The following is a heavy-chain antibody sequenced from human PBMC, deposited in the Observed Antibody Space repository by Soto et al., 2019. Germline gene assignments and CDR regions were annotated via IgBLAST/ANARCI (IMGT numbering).Heavy chain of an antibody. CDR2: IVPLFGTA. D-gene: IGHD3-3*01. CDR1: GATFGNTA. J-gene: IGHJ5*02. V-gene: IGHV1-69*12. CDR3: ARDGDPGYSFWSGPLGGGRFDP. Sequence: QVQLVQSGAEVKEPGSSVNVSCKTSGATFGNTAVTWVRQAPGQSLEWIGGIVPLFGTAHYAQKFRGRVTITADESTSTAYMELSSLRTDDPAVYYCARDGDPGYSFWSGPLGGGRFDPWGQGTLVTVSS.